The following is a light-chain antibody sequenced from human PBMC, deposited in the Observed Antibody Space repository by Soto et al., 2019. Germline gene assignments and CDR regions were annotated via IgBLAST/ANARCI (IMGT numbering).Light chain of an antibody. CDR3: ASSAGTFYV. CDR1: SRDVGGSNS. V-gene: IGLV2-8*01. CDR2: EVT. Sequence: SALTQPPSASGSLGQSVTISCTGTSRDVGGSNSVSWYRHHPGKAPKVMIYEVTKRPSGVPDRFSASKSGNTASLTVSGLQAEDEADYYCASSAGTFYVFGSGTQLTVL. J-gene: IGLJ1*01.